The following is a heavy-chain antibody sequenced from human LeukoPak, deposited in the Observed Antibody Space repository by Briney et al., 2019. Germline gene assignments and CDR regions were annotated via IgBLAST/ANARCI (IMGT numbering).Heavy chain of an antibody. Sequence: SETLSLSCTVSGVSMSGSYWSWIRQPPGKGLEWIGYIFFEGNTRYNPSLSSRLTISIDTSRRQFSLKLNSVTAADTAVYYCAKHVSIPYAHFDYWGQGSLVTVSS. CDR1: GVSMSGSY. D-gene: IGHD2-2*01. V-gene: IGHV4-59*08. CDR3: AKHVSIPYAHFDY. CDR2: IFFEGNT. J-gene: IGHJ4*02.